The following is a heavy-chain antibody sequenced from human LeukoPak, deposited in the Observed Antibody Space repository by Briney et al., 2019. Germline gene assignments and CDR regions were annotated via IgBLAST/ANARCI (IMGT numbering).Heavy chain of an antibody. CDR1: GFTFSSSG. D-gene: IGHD3-22*01. Sequence: GGSLRLSCAASGFTFSSSGMHWVRQAPGKGLEWVAVIWYDGSNRYYADPVKGRFTVSRDNSKNTLYLQMNSLRAEDTAVYYCARAKGVSTGYRPTDYWGQGTLVTVSS. CDR2: IWYDGSNR. CDR3: ARAKGVSTGYRPTDY. V-gene: IGHV3-33*01. J-gene: IGHJ4*02.